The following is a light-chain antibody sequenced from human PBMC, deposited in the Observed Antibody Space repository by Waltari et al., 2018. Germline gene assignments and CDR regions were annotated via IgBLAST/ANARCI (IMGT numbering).Light chain of an antibody. V-gene: IGLV8-61*01. CDR3: VLSMGSGIWV. CDR1: SGPVSTTYY. J-gene: IGLJ3*02. Sequence: QTVVPQAPSLLVSPGGPAPLTCALSSGPVSTTYYPRWYQQAPGQAPRTLIFDTNTRSSGVPDRFSGSILDNKAALTITGAQADDESDYYCVLSMGSGIWVFGGGTKLTVL. CDR2: DTN.